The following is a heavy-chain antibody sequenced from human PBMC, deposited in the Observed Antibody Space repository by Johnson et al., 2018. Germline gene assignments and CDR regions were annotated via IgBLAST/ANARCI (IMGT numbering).Heavy chain of an antibody. CDR1: EFTFSNYW. CDR2: IGRTSMYW. J-gene: IGHJ4*02. D-gene: IGHD2-8*01. Sequence: VQLQESGGGLVQPGGSLRLSCAASEFTFSNYWMYWVRQTPGKGLEWVSSIGRTSMYWYYADSVKGRFTTSRDNAENSLDLQMNTLRAGDTAVYYRVRGEKRGCWGQGTLVTVSS. V-gene: IGHV3-21*01. CDR3: VRGEKRGC.